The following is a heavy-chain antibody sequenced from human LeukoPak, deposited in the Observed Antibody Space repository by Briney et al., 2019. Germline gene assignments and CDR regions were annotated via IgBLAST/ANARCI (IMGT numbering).Heavy chain of an antibody. CDR1: GGSFDTYY. J-gene: IGHJ5*02. V-gene: IGHV4-34*01. CDR3: ARGWGSVTVTPPGPP. D-gene: IGHD6-19*01. CDR2: IHPSGTT. Sequence: SETLSLTCAIYGGSFDTYYWHWVRQPPGKGLEWIGEIHPSGTTNYYPSLKSRVTISIDASKNQFSLKLTSVTAADTAVYYCARGWGSVTVTPPGPPWGQGTLVTVSS.